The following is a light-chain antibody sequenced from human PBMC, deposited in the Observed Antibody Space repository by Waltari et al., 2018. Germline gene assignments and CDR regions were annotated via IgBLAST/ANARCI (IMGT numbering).Light chain of an antibody. CDR1: QGVSSN. V-gene: IGKV3-15*01. CDR3: QQYNGWPRT. J-gene: IGKJ1*01. Sequence: EIVMTQSPATLSVSPGDRATLPCRASQGVSSNLAWYQQHPGQAPRRLIYAATTRATGVPARFSGSGSGTDFTLTISSLQSEDFAVYYCQQYNGWPRTFGQGTKVEI. CDR2: AAT.